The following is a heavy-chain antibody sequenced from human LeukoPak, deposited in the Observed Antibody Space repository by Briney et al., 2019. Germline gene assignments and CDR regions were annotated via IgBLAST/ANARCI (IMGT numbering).Heavy chain of an antibody. CDR2: IWYDGSNK. CDR3: ARDHGSGRKGWFDP. Sequence: GRSLRLYCAASGFTFSSYGMHWVRQATGKGLEWVAVIWYDGSNKYYADSVKGRFTISRDNSKNTLYLQMNSLRAEDTAVYYCARDHGSGRKGWFDPWGQGTLVTVSS. D-gene: IGHD3-10*01. V-gene: IGHV3-33*01. CDR1: GFTFSSYG. J-gene: IGHJ5*02.